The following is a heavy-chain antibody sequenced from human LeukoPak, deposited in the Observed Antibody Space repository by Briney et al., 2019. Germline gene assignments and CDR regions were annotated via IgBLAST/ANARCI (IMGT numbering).Heavy chain of an antibody. CDR1: GFTFSSYA. Sequence: GGSLRLSCAASGFTFSSYAMHWVRQAPGKGLEWVAVISYDGSNKYYADSVKGRFTISRDNSKNTLYLQMNSLRPDDTALYYCAKDGGRYRFDFWGQGTMVTVSS. D-gene: IGHD3-16*02. CDR2: ISYDGSNK. J-gene: IGHJ4*02. CDR3: AKDGGRYRFDF. V-gene: IGHV3-30-3*01.